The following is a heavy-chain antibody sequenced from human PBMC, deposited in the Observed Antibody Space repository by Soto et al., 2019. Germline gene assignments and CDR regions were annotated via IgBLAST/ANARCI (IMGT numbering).Heavy chain of an antibody. V-gene: IGHV4-34*01. Sequence: TLSLTCAVYGGSFSGYYWSWIRQPPGKGLEWIGEINHSGSTNYNPSLKSRVTISVDTSKNQFSLKLSSVTAADTAVYYCASHPYYDILTGYYRAYYYYYGMDVWGQGTTVTVSS. J-gene: IGHJ6*02. CDR1: GGSFSGYY. D-gene: IGHD3-9*01. CDR3: ASHPYYDILTGYYRAYYYYYGMDV. CDR2: INHSGST.